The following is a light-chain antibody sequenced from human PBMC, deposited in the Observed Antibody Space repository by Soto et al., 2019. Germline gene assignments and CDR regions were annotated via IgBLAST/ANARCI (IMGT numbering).Light chain of an antibody. CDR2: EVT. CDR3: GSFASRNTWV. J-gene: IGLJ3*02. Sequence: QSALTQPPSASGSPGQSVTISCTGTSSDVGAYNYVSWYQQHAGKAPKLVIYEVTKRPSGVPDRFSGSKSANTASLTVSGLQAEDEADYYCGSFASRNTWVFGGGTKLTVL. CDR1: SSDVGAYNY. V-gene: IGLV2-8*01.